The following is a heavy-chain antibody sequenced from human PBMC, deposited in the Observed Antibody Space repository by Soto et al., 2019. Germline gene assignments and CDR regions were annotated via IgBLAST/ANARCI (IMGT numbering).Heavy chain of an antibody. CDR2: TYYRPKWYN. V-gene: IGHV6-1*01. CDR3: ARDHTIYSSSRLGPFDL. J-gene: IGHJ2*01. CDR1: GDSVSSNSAA. D-gene: IGHD6-6*01. Sequence: SQTLSLTCAISGDSVSSNSAAWNWIRQSPSRGLEWLGRTYYRPKWYNDYAVSVKRRITINPDTSKNQFSLQLNSVTPEDTAVYYCARDHTIYSSSRLGPFDLWGRGTLVTVSS.